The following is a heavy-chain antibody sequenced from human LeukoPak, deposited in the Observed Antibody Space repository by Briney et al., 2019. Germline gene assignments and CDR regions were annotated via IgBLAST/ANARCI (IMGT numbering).Heavy chain of an antibody. V-gene: IGHV1-2*07. D-gene: IGHD3-3*01. Sequence: SSVTVSFTASGYTFTGYYMYWGREGPGQGLEWMGWINLHSRGTYYPHKFEGRITMTTDTSISTAYMEFSRLRSDDTAVYYCARDWEWSFDRWGQGTLVTVSS. J-gene: IGHJ5*02. CDR3: ARDWEWSFDR. CDR1: GYTFTGYY. CDR2: INLHSRGT.